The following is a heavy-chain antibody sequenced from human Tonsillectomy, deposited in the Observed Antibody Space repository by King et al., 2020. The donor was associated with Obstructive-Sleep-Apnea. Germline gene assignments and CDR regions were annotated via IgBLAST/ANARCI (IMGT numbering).Heavy chain of an antibody. J-gene: IGHJ4*02. CDR2: ISYSGST. V-gene: IGHV4-59*08. D-gene: IGHD3-22*01. CDR3: AGSLDSSGYYYTNY. CDR1: RGSISSYY. Sequence: VQLQESGPGLVKPSETLSLTCTVSRGSISSYYWSWIRQPPGKGLEWIGYISYSGSTNYNPSLKSRVTISVETSKNQFSLKLSSVTAADTAAYYCAGSLDSSGYYYTNYWGQGTLVTVSS.